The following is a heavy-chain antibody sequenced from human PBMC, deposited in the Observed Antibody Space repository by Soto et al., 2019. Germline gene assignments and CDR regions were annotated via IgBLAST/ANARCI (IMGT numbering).Heavy chain of an antibody. D-gene: IGHD3-9*01. Sequence: PSETLSLTCTVSGGSISSGGYYWSWIRQHPGKGLEWIGYIYYSGSTYYNPSLKSRVTISVDTSKNQFSLKLSSVTAADTAVYYCARYYDILTGPINWFDPWGQGTLVTVSS. CDR3: ARYYDILTGPINWFDP. V-gene: IGHV4-31*03. J-gene: IGHJ5*02. CDR1: GGSISSGGYY. CDR2: IYYSGST.